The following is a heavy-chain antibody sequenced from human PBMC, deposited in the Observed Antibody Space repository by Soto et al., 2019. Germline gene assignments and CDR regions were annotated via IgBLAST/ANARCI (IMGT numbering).Heavy chain of an antibody. V-gene: IGHV3-30-3*01. CDR3: ARDATYYYDSSGSYYGGNWFDP. CDR2: ISYDGSNK. CDR1: GFTFSSYA. J-gene: IGHJ5*02. Sequence: QVQLVESGGGVVQPGRSLRLSCAASGFTFSSYAMHWVRQAPGKGLEWVAVISYDGSNKYYADSVKGRFTISRDNSKNXXYXQXXSLRAEDTAVYYCARDATYYYDSSGSYYGGNWFDPWGQGTLVTVSS. D-gene: IGHD3-22*01.